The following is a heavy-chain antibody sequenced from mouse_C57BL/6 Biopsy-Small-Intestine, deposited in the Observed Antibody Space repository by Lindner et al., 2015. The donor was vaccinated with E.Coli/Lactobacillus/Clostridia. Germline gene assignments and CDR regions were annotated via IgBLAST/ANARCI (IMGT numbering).Heavy chain of an antibody. CDR3: ARYYYDSSYDAMDY. J-gene: IGHJ4*01. CDR1: GYTFTDYN. CDR2: INPNNGGT. D-gene: IGHD1-1*01. V-gene: IGHV1-22*01. Sequence: EVQLQESGPELVKPGASVKMSCKASGYTFTDYNMHWVKQSHGKSLEWIGYINPNNGGTSYNQKFKGKATLTVNKSSSTAYMELRSLTSEDSAVYYCARYYYDSSYDAMDYWGQGTSVTVSS.